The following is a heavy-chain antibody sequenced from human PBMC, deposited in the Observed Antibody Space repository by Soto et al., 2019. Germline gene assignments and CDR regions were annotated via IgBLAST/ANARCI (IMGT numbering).Heavy chain of an antibody. Sequence: QVQLQESGPGLVKPSETLSLTCTVSGGSISTYYWTWIRQPPGKGLEWIGYIYYSGTTNYNPSLKSRLTISVDTSENQFSLKLSSVTAADTAVYYCAREEGLSMDYWGQGTVVTVSS. D-gene: IGHD2-8*01. V-gene: IGHV4-59*01. CDR1: GGSISTYY. J-gene: IGHJ4*02. CDR3: AREEGLSMDY. CDR2: IYYSGTT.